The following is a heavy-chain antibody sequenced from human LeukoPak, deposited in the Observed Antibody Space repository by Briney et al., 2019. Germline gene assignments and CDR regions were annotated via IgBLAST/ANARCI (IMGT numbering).Heavy chain of an antibody. V-gene: IGHV3-21*01. CDR2: ISSSSSYI. J-gene: IGHJ6*02. CDR3: GRDGRAYYYGMEA. Sequence: PGGSLRLSCAASGFTFSSYSMNWVRQAPGKGLEWVSSISSSSSYIYYADSVKGRFTISRDNAKNSLYLQMNSLRAEDTAVYYCGRDGRAYYYGMEAWGQGTPVTAS. CDR1: GFTFSSYS.